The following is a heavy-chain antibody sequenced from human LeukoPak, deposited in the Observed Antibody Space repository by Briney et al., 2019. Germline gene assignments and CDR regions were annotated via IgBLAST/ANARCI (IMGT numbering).Heavy chain of an antibody. D-gene: IGHD1-1*01. CDR2: VSPSDSDT. Sequence: GESLKISCEGSGYTFTNFWIGWVRQMPGKGLEWMGIVSPSDSDTRYSPSFQGQVTISADKSITTAYLQWSSLKASDTATYYCVRQPRVHTPDFWGQGTLVTVSS. J-gene: IGHJ4*02. CDR1: GYTFTNFW. CDR3: VRQPRVHTPDF. V-gene: IGHV5-51*01.